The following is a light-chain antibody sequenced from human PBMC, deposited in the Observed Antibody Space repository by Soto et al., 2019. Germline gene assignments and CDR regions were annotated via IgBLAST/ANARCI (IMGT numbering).Light chain of an antibody. CDR2: GAS. CDR3: QHYGNSPPFT. J-gene: IGKJ2*01. CDR1: QSVSSSY. V-gene: IGKV3-20*01. Sequence: DIVLTQSPGTLSLSPGERATLSCRASQSVSSSYLAWYQQKPGQAPRLLIYGASSRATGIPDRFSGSGSGTDFTLTISRLEPEDFAVYFCQHYGNSPPFTFGQGTKVEIK.